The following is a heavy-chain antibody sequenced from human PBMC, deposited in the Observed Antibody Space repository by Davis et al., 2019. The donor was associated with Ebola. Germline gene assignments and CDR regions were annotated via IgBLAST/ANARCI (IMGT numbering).Heavy chain of an antibody. CDR3: ARRIVGDSRGAVDV. CDR1: GFTFSSYS. J-gene: IGHJ6*02. CDR2: ISSSSSFI. Sequence: GESLKISCTASGFTFSSYSMDWVRQAPGKGLEWVSSISSSSSFIYYADSVKDRFTISRDNAKDSLYLYINSLRDEDTAVYYCARRIVGDSRGAVDVWGQGTTVSVSS. D-gene: IGHD4-17*01. V-gene: IGHV3-21*01.